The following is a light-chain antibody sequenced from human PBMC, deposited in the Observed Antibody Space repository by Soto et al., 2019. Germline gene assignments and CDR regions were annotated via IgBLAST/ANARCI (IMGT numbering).Light chain of an antibody. Sequence: DIQMTQSPSSLSASVGDRVTITCRASQTIITHLNWYQQKPGNAPNLLIYAASNLQGGVPSRFSGSASGTTVTLTISSLQLEDFATYYCQQSYRTPYTFGQGTKVEIK. V-gene: IGKV1-39*01. CDR1: QTIITH. CDR2: AAS. CDR3: QQSYRTPYT. J-gene: IGKJ2*01.